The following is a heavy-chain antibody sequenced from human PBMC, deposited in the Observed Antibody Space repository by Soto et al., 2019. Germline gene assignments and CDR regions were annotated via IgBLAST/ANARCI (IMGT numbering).Heavy chain of an antibody. CDR1: GFTLRGYA. V-gene: IGHV3-49*03. CDR3: PRGLSAYEGFAY. J-gene: IGHJ4*02. CDR2: IRSTPYGGST. D-gene: IGHD5-12*01. Sequence: EVQVGESGGGLVQPGRSLRLSCTVSGFTLRGYAMSWLRQAPGKGLEWVGFIRSTPYGGSTQYAASVQGRFTISRDDTNSTVYLQMNSLKIGDTAVYYCPRGLSAYEGFAYWGPGTQVIVSS.